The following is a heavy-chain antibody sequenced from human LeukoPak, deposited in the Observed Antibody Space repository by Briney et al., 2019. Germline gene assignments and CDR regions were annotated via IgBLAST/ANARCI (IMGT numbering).Heavy chain of an antibody. V-gene: IGHV1-2*02. J-gene: IGHJ4*02. CDR2: INPNSGGT. CDR3: ARPRATGIDY. CDR1: GYTFTGYY. Sequence: EASVKVSCKASGYTFTGYYMHWVRQAPGQGLEWMGWINPNSGGTNYAQKFQGRVTMTRDTSISTAYMELSRLRSDDTAMYYCARPRATGIDYWGQGTLVTVSS.